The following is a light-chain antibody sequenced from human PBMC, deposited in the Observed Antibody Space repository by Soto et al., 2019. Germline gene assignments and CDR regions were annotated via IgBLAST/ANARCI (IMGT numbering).Light chain of an antibody. J-gene: IGLJ1*01. Sequence: QSVLTQPASVSGSAGQSIAISCTGSSSDVGIYNYVSWYQQHPGKVPKLIIYEVTSRRSGVSIRFSGSKSGNTASLTISGLQPEDEADYYCSSYTTSSTRVFGTGTKVTVL. V-gene: IGLV2-14*01. CDR3: SSYTTSSTRV. CDR1: SSDVGIYNY. CDR2: EVT.